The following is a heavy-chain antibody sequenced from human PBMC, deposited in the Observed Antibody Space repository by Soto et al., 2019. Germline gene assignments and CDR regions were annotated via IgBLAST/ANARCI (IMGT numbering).Heavy chain of an antibody. J-gene: IGHJ6*02. CDR3: AVVNKYVRPSTLDV. D-gene: IGHD2-21*01. CDR2: TSPYSGNT. CDR1: GYIFVNYG. Sequence: QVQLVQSGDEVRKPGSSVKVSCKASGYIFVNYGIAWLRQAPGQGLEWMGWTSPYSGNTHYASKVQGRLTMTTDTSTSTAFMELGSLTSGDRGVYYWAVVNKYVRPSTLDVWGQGTTVTVSS. V-gene: IGHV1-18*01.